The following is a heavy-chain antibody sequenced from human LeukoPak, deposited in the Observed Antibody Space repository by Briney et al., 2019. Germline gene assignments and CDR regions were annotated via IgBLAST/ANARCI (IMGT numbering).Heavy chain of an antibody. V-gene: IGHV1-2*02. D-gene: IGHD3-10*01. CDR1: GYTFTCYY. Sequence: GASVKVSCKASGYTFTCYYMHWVRQAPGQGLEWMGWINTNSGGTNYAQKFQGRVTMTRDTSISTAYMELSRLRSDDTAVYYCARGLNTNLWFGEFDENWFEPWGQGTLVTVSS. CDR3: ARGLNTNLWFGEFDENWFEP. CDR2: INTNSGGT. J-gene: IGHJ5*02.